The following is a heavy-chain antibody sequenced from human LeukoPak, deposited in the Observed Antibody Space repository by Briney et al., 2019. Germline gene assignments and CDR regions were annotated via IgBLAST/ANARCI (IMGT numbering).Heavy chain of an antibody. V-gene: IGHV4-4*07. D-gene: IGHD6-19*01. CDR2: IYTSGST. J-gene: IGHJ4*02. Sequence: SETLSLTRTVSGVSISSYYWSWIRQPAGKELKWIGRIYTSGSTSYNPSLKSRVTMSVDTSKNQFSLKLSSVTAADTAVYYCARHASSGWYWYFDYWGQGTLVTVSS. CDR1: GVSISSYY. CDR3: ARHASSGWYWYFDY.